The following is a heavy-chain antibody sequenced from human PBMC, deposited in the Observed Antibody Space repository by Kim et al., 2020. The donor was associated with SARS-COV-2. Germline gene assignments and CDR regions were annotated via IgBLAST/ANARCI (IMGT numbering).Heavy chain of an antibody. CDR2: IWYDGSNK. CDR1: GFTFSSYG. D-gene: IGHD2-2*02. CDR3: ARGNHYCSSTSCYNDAFDI. J-gene: IGHJ3*02. Sequence: GGSLRLSCAASGFTFSSYGMHWVRQAPGKGLEWVAVIWYDGSNKYYADSVKGRFTITRDNTKNTLYLQMNSLRAEVTAVYYCARGNHYCSSTSCYNDAFDIWGRGTMVTVSS. V-gene: IGHV3-33*01.